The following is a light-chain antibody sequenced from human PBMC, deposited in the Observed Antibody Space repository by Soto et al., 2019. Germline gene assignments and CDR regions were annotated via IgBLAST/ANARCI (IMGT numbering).Light chain of an antibody. Sequence: QSVLTQPPSASGTPGQRVTISCSGITSNIGSRTVNWYQQVPGTAPKVVIYSNNQRPSGVPDRFSGSKSGTSAFLAISGLQSQDEAEYYCAACDDSLNGWVFGGGTKLTVL. CDR3: AACDDSLNGWV. J-gene: IGLJ3*02. V-gene: IGLV1-44*01. CDR2: SNN. CDR1: TSNIGSRT.